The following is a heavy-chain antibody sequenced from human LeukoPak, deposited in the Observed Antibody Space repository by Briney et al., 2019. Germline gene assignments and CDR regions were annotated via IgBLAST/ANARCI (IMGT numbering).Heavy chain of an antibody. CDR1: GFTFSSYA. CDR2: ISSNGGST. V-gene: IGHV3-64*04. CDR3: ASPSNYGDYGGNAFDI. Sequence: GGSLRLSCSASGFTFSSYAMHWVRQAPGKGLEYVSAISSNGGSTYYADSVKGRFTISRDNSKNTLYLQMNSLRAEDTAVYYCASPSNYGDYGGNAFDIWGQGTMVTVSS. D-gene: IGHD4-17*01. J-gene: IGHJ3*02.